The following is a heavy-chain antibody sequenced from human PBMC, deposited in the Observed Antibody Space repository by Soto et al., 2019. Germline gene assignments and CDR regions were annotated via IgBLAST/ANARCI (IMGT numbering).Heavy chain of an antibody. J-gene: IGHJ4*02. CDR2: IVVGSGNT. CDR3: AADGGPYYYDSSGYI. D-gene: IGHD3-22*01. V-gene: IGHV1-58*01. CDR1: GFTFTSSA. Sequence: QMQLVQSGPEVKKPGTSVKVSCKASGFTFTSSAVQWVRQARGQRLEWIGWIVVGSGNTNYAQKFQERVTITRDMSTSPAYMELSSLRSEDTAVYYCAADGGPYYYDSSGYIWGQGTLVTVSS.